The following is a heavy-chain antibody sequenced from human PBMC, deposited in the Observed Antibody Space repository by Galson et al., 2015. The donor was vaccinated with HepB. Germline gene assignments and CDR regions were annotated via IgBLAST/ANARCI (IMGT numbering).Heavy chain of an antibody. D-gene: IGHD3-22*01. J-gene: IGHJ6*02. CDR1: GYSFTSYW. CDR3: ARHTEHYYDSSGPPLYYYYYGMDV. V-gene: IGHV5-10-1*01. CDR2: IDPSDSYT. Sequence: QSGAEVKKPGESLRISCKGSGYSFTSYWISWVRQMPGKGLEWMGRIDPSDSYTNYSPSFQGHVTISADKSISTAYLQWSSLKASDTAMYYCARHTEHYYDSSGPPLYYYYYGMDVWGQGTTVTVSS.